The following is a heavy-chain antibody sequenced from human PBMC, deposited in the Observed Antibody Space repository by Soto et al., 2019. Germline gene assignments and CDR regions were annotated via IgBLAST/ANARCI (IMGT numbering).Heavy chain of an antibody. Sequence: PGGSLRLSCAASGFIYMSHALHWVRQAPGKGLEWVAVISYDGSNKYHADSVKGRFTISRDNSKNTLRLQMNSLRPEDTGVYYCARAVGYGLPRDYYYGMDVWGQGTTVTVSS. V-gene: IGHV3-30-3*01. J-gene: IGHJ6*02. D-gene: IGHD2-2*03. CDR3: ARAVGYGLPRDYYYGMDV. CDR1: GFIYMSHA. CDR2: ISYDGSNK.